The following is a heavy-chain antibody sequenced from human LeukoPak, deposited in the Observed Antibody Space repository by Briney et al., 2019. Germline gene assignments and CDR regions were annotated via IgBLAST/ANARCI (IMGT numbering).Heavy chain of an antibody. CDR2: VHYDGRTI. CDR3: ARDRVPSSSWYGDFDF. Sequence: GGSLRLSCAASGFTFSTYGIHWVRQAPGKGLDLVAYVHYDGRTIDYADSVRGRFTISRDHSKNTLYVQMSSLRAEDTAVYYCARDRVPSSSWYGDFDFWGQGTLVTVSS. J-gene: IGHJ4*02. D-gene: IGHD6-13*01. CDR1: GFTFSTYG. V-gene: IGHV3-30*02.